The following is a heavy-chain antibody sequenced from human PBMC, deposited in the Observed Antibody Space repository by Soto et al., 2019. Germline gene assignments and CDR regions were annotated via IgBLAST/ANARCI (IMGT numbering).Heavy chain of an antibody. V-gene: IGHV3-48*01. CDR2: ISSSSSTI. CDR1: GFTFSSYS. D-gene: IGHD3-3*01. CDR3: ARDPPSWSGYYGDVGDDAFDI. J-gene: IGHJ3*02. Sequence: GGSLRLSCAASGFTFSSYSMNWVRQAPGKGLEWVSYISSSSSTIYYADSVKGRFTISRDNAKNSLYLQMNSLRAEDTAVYYCARDPPSWSGYYGDVGDDAFDIWGQGTMVTVSS.